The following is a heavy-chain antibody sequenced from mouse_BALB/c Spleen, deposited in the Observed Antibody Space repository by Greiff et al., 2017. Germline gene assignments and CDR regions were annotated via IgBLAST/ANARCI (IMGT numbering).Heavy chain of an antibody. Sequence: EVQVVESGGGLVKPGGSLKLSCAASGFAFSSYDMSWVRQTPEKRLEWVAYISSGGGSTYYPDTVKGRFTISRDNAKNTLYLQMSSLKSEDTAMYYCARHGPLNWDGGFAYWGQGTLVTVSA. CDR1: GFAFSSYD. D-gene: IGHD4-1*01. J-gene: IGHJ3*01. CDR3: ARHGPLNWDGGFAY. CDR2: ISSGGGST. V-gene: IGHV5-12-1*01.